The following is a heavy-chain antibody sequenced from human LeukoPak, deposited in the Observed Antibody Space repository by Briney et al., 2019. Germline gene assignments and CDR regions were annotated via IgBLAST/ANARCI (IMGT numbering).Heavy chain of an antibody. D-gene: IGHD1-1*01. CDR2: INHSGST. Sequence: PSETLPLTCAVYGGSFSGYYWSWIRQPPGKGLEWIGEINHSGSTNYNPSLKSRVTISVDTSKNQFSLKLSSVTAADTAVYYCARHEYQARYTGLDVWGQGTTVTVSS. V-gene: IGHV4-34*01. CDR1: GGSFSGYY. J-gene: IGHJ6*02. CDR3: ARHEYQARYTGLDV.